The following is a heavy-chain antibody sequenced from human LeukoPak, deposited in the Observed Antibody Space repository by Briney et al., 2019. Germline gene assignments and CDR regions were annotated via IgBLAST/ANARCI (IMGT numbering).Heavy chain of an antibody. V-gene: IGHV3-74*01. CDR1: GFTFSSNW. D-gene: IGHD4-23*01. CDR2: VNSDGSTT. Sequence: GGSLRLSCAASGFTFSSNWMHWVRQAPGKGRVWVSRVNSDGSTTTYAESVKGRFTISRDNAKNTLSLQMNSLRAEDTAVYYSARSFLGGNAFDYWGQGTLVTVSS. J-gene: IGHJ4*02. CDR3: ARSFLGGNAFDY.